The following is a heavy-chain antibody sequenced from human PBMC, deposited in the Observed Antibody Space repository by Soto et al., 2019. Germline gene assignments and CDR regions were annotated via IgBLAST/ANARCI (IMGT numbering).Heavy chain of an antibody. Sequence: ASVKVSCKASGYTFTGYYMHWVRQAPGQGLEWMGWNNPNSGGTNYAQKFQGWVTMTRDTSISTAYMELSRLRSDDTAVYYCARGSYRGYCSGGSCYSDFDYWGQGTLVTVSS. J-gene: IGHJ4*02. CDR2: NNPNSGGT. CDR1: GYTFTGYY. CDR3: ARGSYRGYCSGGSCYSDFDY. V-gene: IGHV1-2*04. D-gene: IGHD2-15*01.